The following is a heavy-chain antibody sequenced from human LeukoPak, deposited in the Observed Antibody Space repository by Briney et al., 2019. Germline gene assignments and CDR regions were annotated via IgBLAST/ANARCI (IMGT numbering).Heavy chain of an antibody. D-gene: IGHD6-6*01. CDR3: ASHAYSSSTFDY. CDR1: GGSISSRVYF. V-gene: IGHV4-39*07. CDR2: VSYTGTT. J-gene: IGHJ4*02. Sequence: SETLSLTCTVSGGSISSRVYFWGWIRQPPGKGLEWIGSVSYTGTTHYNPSLTSRVTISVDTSKNQFSLKPRSVTAADTAVYYCASHAYSSSTFDYWGQGTLVTVSS.